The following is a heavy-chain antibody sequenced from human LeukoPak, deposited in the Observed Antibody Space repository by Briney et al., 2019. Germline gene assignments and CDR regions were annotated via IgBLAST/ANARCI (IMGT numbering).Heavy chain of an antibody. CDR3: AKDAVSGYNYGYSYFDY. CDR2: ISGSGGST. V-gene: IGHV3-23*01. D-gene: IGHD5-18*01. CDR1: GLTFSTYA. Sequence: GGSLRLSCAASGLTFSTYAMSWVRQAPGKGLEWVLGISGSGGSTYYADSVKGRFTISRDNSKNTLYLQMTSLRAEDSAVYYCAKDAVSGYNYGYSYFDYWGQGTLVTVSS. J-gene: IGHJ4*02.